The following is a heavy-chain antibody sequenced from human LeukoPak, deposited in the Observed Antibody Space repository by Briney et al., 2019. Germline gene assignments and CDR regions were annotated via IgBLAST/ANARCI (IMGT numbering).Heavy chain of an antibody. J-gene: IGHJ4*02. CDR2: IYPRDGST. V-gene: IGHV1-46*01. CDR3: ARDQEGFDY. CDR1: GYTFTSNY. Sequence: ASVKVSRKASGYTFTSNYIHWVRQAPGQGLEWMGMIYPRDGSTSYAQKFQGRVTVTRDTSTSTVHMELSGLRSEDTAVYYCARDQEGFDYWGQGTLVTVSS.